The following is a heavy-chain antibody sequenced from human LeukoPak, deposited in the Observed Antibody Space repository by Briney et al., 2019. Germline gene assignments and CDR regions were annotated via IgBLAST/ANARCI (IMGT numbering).Heavy chain of an antibody. CDR1: GDSISNYY. J-gene: IGHJ4*02. Sequence: PSETLSLTCTVSGDSISNYYWSWIRQSPGKELEWIGYMYNRGSTIYNPSLKSRVTISTDTSKNQFSLRLTSVTAADMAVYYCARAEKAVTGTLDYWGQGTLITVSS. V-gene: IGHV4-59*01. D-gene: IGHD6-19*01. CDR3: ARAEKAVTGTLDY. CDR2: MYNRGST.